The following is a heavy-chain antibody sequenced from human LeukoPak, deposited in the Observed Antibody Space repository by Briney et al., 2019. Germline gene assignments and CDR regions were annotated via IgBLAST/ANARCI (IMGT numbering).Heavy chain of an antibody. J-gene: IGHJ4*02. CDR1: GYTFTTYG. CDR2: ISPYNGNT. V-gene: IGHV1-18*01. D-gene: IGHD2-15*01. CDR3: ARDRAVVVAATDY. Sequence: GASVKVSCKASGYTFTTYGISWVRQAPGKGLEWMGWISPYNGNTNYAQKLQGRVTMTTDTSTSTAYMELRSLRSDDSAVYYCARDRAVVVAATDYWGQGTLVAVSS.